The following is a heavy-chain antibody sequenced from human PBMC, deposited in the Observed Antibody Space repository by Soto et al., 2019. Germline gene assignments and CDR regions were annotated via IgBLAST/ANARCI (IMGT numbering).Heavy chain of an antibody. Sequence: QVELVQSGADVKTPGASVRVSCKASGYTFTGYYVHWVREAPGQGLEWMGWINPETGGTSYAQKFQGRVTLSRDTSINTAYLEVSRLRFDDAAVYFCATERYQVISDGMDVWGQGTTVTVSS. D-gene: IGHD2-2*01. CDR1: GYTFTGYY. V-gene: IGHV1-2*02. CDR2: INPETGGT. CDR3: ATERYQVISDGMDV. J-gene: IGHJ6*02.